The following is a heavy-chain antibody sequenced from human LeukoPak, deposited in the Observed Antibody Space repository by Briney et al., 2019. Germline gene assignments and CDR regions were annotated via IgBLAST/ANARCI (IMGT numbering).Heavy chain of an antibody. Sequence: SVKVSCKASGGTFSSYAISWVRQAPGQGLEWMGGIIPIFGTVNYAQKFQGRVTITTDESTSTAYMELSSLRSEDTAVYYCARDLGDFSGRVYWGQGTLVTVSS. V-gene: IGHV1-69*05. J-gene: IGHJ4*02. D-gene: IGHD3-16*02. CDR1: GGTFSSYA. CDR3: ARDLGDFSGRVY. CDR2: IIPIFGTV.